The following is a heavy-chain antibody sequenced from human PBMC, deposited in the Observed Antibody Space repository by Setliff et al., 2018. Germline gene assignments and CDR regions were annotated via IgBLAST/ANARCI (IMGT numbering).Heavy chain of an antibody. CDR3: AIPSSGNFYFDY. CDR2: IIPIFGTA. D-gene: IGHD1-26*01. V-gene: IGHV1-69*13. CDR1: GGAFSSYA. Sequence: ASVKVSCKASGGAFSSYAISWVRQAPGQGLEWMGGIIPIFGTANYAQKFQGRVTITADESTSTAYMELSSLRSEDTAVYYCAIPSSGNFYFDYWGQGTLVTVSS. J-gene: IGHJ4*02.